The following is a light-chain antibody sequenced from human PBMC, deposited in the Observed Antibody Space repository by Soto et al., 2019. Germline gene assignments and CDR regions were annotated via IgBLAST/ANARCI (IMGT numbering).Light chain of an antibody. CDR1: QSVTSNF. CDR3: HHYGCGRHT. Sequence: EIVFTQSPGTLSLSPGERVTLACRASQSVTSNFLAWYQQRPGQAPRLLIYGASSRATGIPDRFSGSGSGTDFTLTISRLEPEDFAVYYCHHYGCGRHTFGQGTQMEIK. J-gene: IGKJ5*01. V-gene: IGKV3-20*01. CDR2: GAS.